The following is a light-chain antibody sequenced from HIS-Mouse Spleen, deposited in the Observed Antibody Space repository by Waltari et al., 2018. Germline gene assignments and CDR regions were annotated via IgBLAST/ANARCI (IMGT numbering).Light chain of an antibody. CDR2: AAS. Sequence: DIQLTQSPSFLSACAEVRVAITCRASQGISSYLAWYQQKPGKDPKLLIYAASTLQSGVPSRFSGSGSGTEFTLTISSLQPEDFATYDCQQLNSYPPTFGQGTKVEIK. J-gene: IGKJ1*01. CDR3: QQLNSYPPT. CDR1: QGISSY. V-gene: IGKV1-9*01.